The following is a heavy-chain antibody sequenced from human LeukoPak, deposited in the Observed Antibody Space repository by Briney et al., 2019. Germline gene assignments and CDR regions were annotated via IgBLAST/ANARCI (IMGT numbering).Heavy chain of an antibody. V-gene: IGHV3-21*01. Sequence: GGSLRLSCVASGLSFNFYHMNWVRQAPGKGLEWVSSISGDSYDIYYADSVKGRFTISRDNAKNSLFLQMNSLGVEDTAVYFCATRSVMDVWGQGTTVTVSS. J-gene: IGHJ6*02. CDR2: ISGDSYDI. CDR3: ATRSVMDV. CDR1: GLSFNFYH.